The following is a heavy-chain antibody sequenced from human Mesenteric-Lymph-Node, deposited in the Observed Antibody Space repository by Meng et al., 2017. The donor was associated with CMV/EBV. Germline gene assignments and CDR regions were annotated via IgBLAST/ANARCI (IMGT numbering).Heavy chain of an antibody. D-gene: IGHD3-22*01. CDR2: INHSGST. CDR1: GGSFSGYY. Sequence: SETLSLTCAVYGGSFSGYYWSWIRQPPGKGLEWIGEINHSGSTNYNPSLKSRVTISVDTSRNQFSLKLSSVTAADTAVYYCARQFLSMIVVVDAFDILGQGTVVTVSS. CDR3: ARQFLSMIVVVDAFDI. J-gene: IGHJ3*02. V-gene: IGHV4-34*01.